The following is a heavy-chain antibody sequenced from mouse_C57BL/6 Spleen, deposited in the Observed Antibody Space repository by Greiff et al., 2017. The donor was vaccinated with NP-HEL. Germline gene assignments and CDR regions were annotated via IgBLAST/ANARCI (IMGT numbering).Heavy chain of an antibody. CDR3: ARLSYGSSLFDY. V-gene: IGHV1-82*01. D-gene: IGHD1-1*01. Sequence: QVQLQQSGPELVKPGASVKISCKASGYAFSSSWMNWVQQRPGKGLAWIGRLYPGAGDTKYNGKFKGKATLTADKSSSTAYLRLSSLTSEDSAVYFCARLSYGSSLFDYWGQGTTLTVSS. CDR2: LYPGAGDT. CDR1: GYAFSSSW. J-gene: IGHJ2*01.